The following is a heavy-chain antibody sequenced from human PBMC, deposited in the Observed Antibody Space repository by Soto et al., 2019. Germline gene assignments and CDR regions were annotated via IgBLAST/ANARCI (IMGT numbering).Heavy chain of an antibody. CDR2: INHSGST. CDR3: ARGDYEFDY. V-gene: IGHV4-34*01. CDR1: GGSLSGFY. D-gene: IGHD4-17*01. Sequence: SSETLSLTCAVYGGSLSGFYWSWVRQPPGKGLEWIGEINHSGSTNYNPSLKSRVTISVDTSKNQFSLKLSSVTAADAAVYYCARGDYEFDYWGQGTLVTVSS. J-gene: IGHJ4*02.